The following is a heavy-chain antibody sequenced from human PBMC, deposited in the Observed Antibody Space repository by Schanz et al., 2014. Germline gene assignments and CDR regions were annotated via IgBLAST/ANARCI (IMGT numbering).Heavy chain of an antibody. J-gene: IGHJ4*02. CDR1: GFTVSINY. D-gene: IGHD2-2*01. CDR2: IYSGGST. Sequence: EVQLVESGGGLVQPGGSLRLSCAASGFTVSINYMSWVRQAPGKGLEWVSVIYSGGSTDYADSVKGRFTISRDNSENTVFLQMNSLRAEDTAVYYCARGRRGDCRRTSCTYYFDYWGQGTLVTVSS. CDR3: ARGRRGDCRRTSCTYYFDY. V-gene: IGHV3-66*01.